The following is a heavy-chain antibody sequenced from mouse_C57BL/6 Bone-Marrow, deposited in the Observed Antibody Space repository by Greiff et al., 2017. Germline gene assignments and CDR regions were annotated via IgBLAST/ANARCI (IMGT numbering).Heavy chain of an antibody. CDR3: AREDYYGSSWFAY. D-gene: IGHD1-1*01. CDR2: IDPSDSYT. V-gene: IGHV1-59*01. CDR1: GYTFTSYW. Sequence: QVQLQQPGAELVRPGTSVKLSCKASGYTFTSYWMHWVKQRPGQGLEWIGVIDPSDSYTNYNHKFKGKATLTVDTSSSPAYMQLSSLTSEDSAVYYCAREDYYGSSWFAYWGQGTLVTVSA. J-gene: IGHJ3*01.